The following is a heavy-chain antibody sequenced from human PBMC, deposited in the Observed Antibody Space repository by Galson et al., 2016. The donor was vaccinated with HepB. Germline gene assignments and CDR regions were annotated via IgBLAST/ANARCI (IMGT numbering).Heavy chain of an antibody. Sequence: SLRLSCAASGFSFNKYHMNWARQAPGKGLEWVAYIGSSGRPIFYRDSVKGRFTISRDNAQNSLYLDLSDLRAEDSAVYYCAGDSGRTGAWDVWGQGTLGTVSS. J-gene: IGHJ4*02. V-gene: IGHV3-48*03. CDR3: AGDSGRTGAWDV. CDR1: GFSFNKYH. CDR2: IGSSGRPI. D-gene: IGHD1-14*01.